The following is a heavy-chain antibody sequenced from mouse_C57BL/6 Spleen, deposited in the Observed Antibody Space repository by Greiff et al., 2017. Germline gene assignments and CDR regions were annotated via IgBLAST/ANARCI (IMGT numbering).Heavy chain of an antibody. V-gene: IGHV1-55*01. CDR1: GYTFTSYW. CDR3: ARDGDYDVRGYYYAMDY. CDR2: IYPGSGST. Sequence: QVQLQQPGAELVKPGASVKMSCKASGYTFTSYWITWVRQRPGQGLEWIGDIYPGSGSTNYNEKFKSKATLTVDTSSSTAYMQLSSLKSEDSAVYYCARDGDYDVRGYYYAMDYWGQGTSVTVSS. D-gene: IGHD2-4*01. J-gene: IGHJ4*01.